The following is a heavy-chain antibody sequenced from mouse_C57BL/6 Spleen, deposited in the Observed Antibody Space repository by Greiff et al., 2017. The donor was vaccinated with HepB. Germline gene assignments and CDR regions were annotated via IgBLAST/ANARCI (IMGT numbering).Heavy chain of an antibody. CDR2: INPNNGGT. V-gene: IGHV1-22*01. J-gene: IGHJ2*01. CDR3: ADSSGYLYYFDY. Sequence: VQLQQSGPELVKPGASVKMSCKASGYTFTDYNMHWVKQSHGKSLEWIGYINPNNGGTSYNQKFKGKATLTVNKSSSTAYMELRSLTSEDSAVYYCADSSGYLYYFDYWGQGTTLTVSS. D-gene: IGHD3-2*02. CDR1: GYTFTDYN.